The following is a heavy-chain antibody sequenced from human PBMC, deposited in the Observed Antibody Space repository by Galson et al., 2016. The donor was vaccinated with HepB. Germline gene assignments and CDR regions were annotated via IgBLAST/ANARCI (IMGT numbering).Heavy chain of an antibody. Sequence: SVKVSCKASGYTFTSYAINWVRQAPGQGLEWMGWINTNTGNPTYAQGFTGRFVFSLDTSVSTAYLQISSLKAEDTAAYYCARSVRYYFYYVMDVWGQGTTVTVSS. CDR3: ARSVRYYFYYVMDV. D-gene: IGHD3-10*02. V-gene: IGHV7-4-1*02. CDR2: INTNTGNP. J-gene: IGHJ6*02. CDR1: GYTFTSYA.